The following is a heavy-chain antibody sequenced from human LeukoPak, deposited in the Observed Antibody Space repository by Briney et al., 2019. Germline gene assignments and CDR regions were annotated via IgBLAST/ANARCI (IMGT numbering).Heavy chain of an antibody. V-gene: IGHV3-74*01. CDR1: GITLSGHW. D-gene: IGHD3-16*01. CDR2: INFDGSDT. Sequence: GGSLRLSCAAPGITLSGHWMHWVRQAPGKGLVWVSRINFDGSDTSYADFVKGRFTISRDNAKNTLFLQMNSLRAEDTAVYYCTRSLMDWGQGIRVTVSS. J-gene: IGHJ4*02. CDR3: TRSLMD.